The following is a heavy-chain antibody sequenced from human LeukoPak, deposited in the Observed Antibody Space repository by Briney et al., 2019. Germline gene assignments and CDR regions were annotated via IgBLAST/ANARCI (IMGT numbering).Heavy chain of an antibody. Sequence: SETLSLTCTVSGGSISSYYWSWIRQPPGKGLEWIGYIYYSGSTNYNPSLKSRVTISVDTSKNQFSLKLSSVTAADTAVYYCARVESSSWFGHYFDYWGREPWSPSPQ. CDR2: IYYSGST. D-gene: IGHD6-13*01. J-gene: IGHJ4*02. V-gene: IGHV4-59*01. CDR3: ARVESSSWFGHYFDY. CDR1: GGSISSYY.